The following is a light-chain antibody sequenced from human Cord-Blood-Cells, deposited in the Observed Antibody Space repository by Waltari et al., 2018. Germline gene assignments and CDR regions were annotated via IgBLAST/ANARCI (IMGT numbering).Light chain of an antibody. CDR2: DVS. J-gene: IGLJ3*02. Sequence: QSALTQPRPVSGSPGQSVTISCTGTSSDVGGYNYVSWYHQHPGKAPKLMIYDVSKRPSGVPDRFSGSKSGNTASLTISGLQAEDEADYYCCSYAGSYTFEVFGGGTKLTVL. CDR1: SSDVGGYNY. CDR3: CSYAGSYTFEV. V-gene: IGLV2-11*01.